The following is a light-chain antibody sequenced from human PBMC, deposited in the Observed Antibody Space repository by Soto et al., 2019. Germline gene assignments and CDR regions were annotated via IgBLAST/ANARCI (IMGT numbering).Light chain of an antibody. CDR2: WND. J-gene: IGLJ3*02. CDR1: SSTIGSNY. V-gene: IGLV1-47*01. CDR3: ATWDDSMSVWV. Sequence: QSVLTQPPSASGPPGQRVTISCSGSSSTIGSNYVYWYQQFPGTAPILLIYWNDRRPSGVPDRFSGSKSGTSASLAISGLLSEDEADYYCATWDDSMSVWVFGGGTQLTVL.